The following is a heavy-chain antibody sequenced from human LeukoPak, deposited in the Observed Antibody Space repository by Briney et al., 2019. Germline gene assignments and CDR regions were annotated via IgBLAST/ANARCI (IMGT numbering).Heavy chain of an antibody. Sequence: GGSLRLSCVASGFTFSSYAMSWVRQAPGKGLEWVSAISGSGGSTYYADSVKGRFTISRDNSKNTLYLQMNSLRAEDTAVYYCAKDHCSGGSCYSPGYWGQGTLVTVSS. V-gene: IGHV3-23*01. CDR3: AKDHCSGGSCYSPGY. CDR2: ISGSGGST. CDR1: GFTFSSYA. D-gene: IGHD2-15*01. J-gene: IGHJ4*02.